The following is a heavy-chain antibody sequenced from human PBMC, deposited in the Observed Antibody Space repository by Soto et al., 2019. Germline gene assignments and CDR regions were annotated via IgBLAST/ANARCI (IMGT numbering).Heavy chain of an antibody. Sequence: QVQLVQSGAEVKKPGSSVKVSCKASGGTFSSYAISWVRQAPGQGLEWMGGIIPIFGTADYAQKFQGRVTMTADESTSTAYMELSTLRSEDTAVYYCESHGGRSPEGRYYYGMDVWGQGTTVTVSS. CDR3: ESHGGRSPEGRYYYGMDV. D-gene: IGHD1-26*01. V-gene: IGHV1-69*12. CDR1: GGTFSSYA. CDR2: IIPIFGTA. J-gene: IGHJ6*02.